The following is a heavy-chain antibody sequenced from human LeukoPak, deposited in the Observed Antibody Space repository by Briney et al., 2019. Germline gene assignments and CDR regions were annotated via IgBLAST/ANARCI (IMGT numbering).Heavy chain of an antibody. CDR3: AREIVSSVEY. Sequence: AETLSLTCSVSGDSITSVRYHGGWVRQPRGGGLEWIGSVYHSGTTNYNPSLRSRLTISVNTSRNQFSLKLSSVTAADTAVYHCAREIVSSVEYWGQGSLVTVSS. D-gene: IGHD2/OR15-2a*01. J-gene: IGHJ4*02. V-gene: IGHV4-39*02. CDR1: GDSITSVRYH. CDR2: VYHSGTT.